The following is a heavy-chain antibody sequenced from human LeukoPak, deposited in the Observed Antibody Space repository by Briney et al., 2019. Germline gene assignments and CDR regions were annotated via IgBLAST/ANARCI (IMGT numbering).Heavy chain of an antibody. CDR3: ARDTPIGPYDSSGPGGFDP. CDR1: GYTFTGYY. D-gene: IGHD3-22*01. Sequence: ASVKVSCKASGYTFTGYYMHWVRQAPGQGLEWMGWINPNSGGTNYAQKFQGRVTMTRGTSISTAYMELSRLRSDDTAVYYCARDTPIGPYDSSGPGGFDPWGQGTLVTVSS. CDR2: INPNSGGT. V-gene: IGHV1-2*02. J-gene: IGHJ5*02.